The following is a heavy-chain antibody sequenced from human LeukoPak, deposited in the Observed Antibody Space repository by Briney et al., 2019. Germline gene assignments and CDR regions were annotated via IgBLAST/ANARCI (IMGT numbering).Heavy chain of an antibody. CDR2: INPNSGGT. D-gene: IGHD3-22*01. V-gene: IGHV1-2*02. Sequence: ASVKVSCKASGYTFTGYYMHWVRQAPGQGLEWMGWINPNSGGTNYAQKFQGRVTMTRDTSISTAYMELSRLRSDDTAVYYCARPLYDSSGFRYFQHWGQGTLVTVSS. CDR1: GYTFTGYY. J-gene: IGHJ1*01. CDR3: ARPLYDSSGFRYFQH.